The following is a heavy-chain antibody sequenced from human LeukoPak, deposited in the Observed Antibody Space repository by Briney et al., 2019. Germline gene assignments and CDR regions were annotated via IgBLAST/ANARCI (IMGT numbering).Heavy chain of an antibody. CDR3: ARVTLAATPDYFDY. J-gene: IGHJ4*02. D-gene: IGHD2-15*01. V-gene: IGHV4-39*01. Sequence: SETPSLTCTVSGGSISSSSYYCGWIRQPPGKWLEWNGRIDYSGSTYYTPSLKSRVTISGDTSKTQFSLKMSSVTAADTAVYYCARVTLAATPDYFDYWGQGTLVTVSS. CDR2: IDYSGST. CDR1: GGSISSSSYY.